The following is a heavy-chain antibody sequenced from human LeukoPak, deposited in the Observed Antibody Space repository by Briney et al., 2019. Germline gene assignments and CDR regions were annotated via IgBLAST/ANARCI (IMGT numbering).Heavy chain of an antibody. CDR2: INPNSGGT. D-gene: IGHD3-22*01. Sequence: GASVKVSCKASGYTFTGYYMHWVPQSPGQGLEWMGWINPNSGGTIYAQMFQGCVTMTRDTSISTAYMELSRLRSDDTVVYYCARVSNYYDSSGYYSWGQGTLVTVSS. V-gene: IGHV1-2*04. CDR3: ARVSNYYDSSGYYS. J-gene: IGHJ5*02. CDR1: GYTFTGYY.